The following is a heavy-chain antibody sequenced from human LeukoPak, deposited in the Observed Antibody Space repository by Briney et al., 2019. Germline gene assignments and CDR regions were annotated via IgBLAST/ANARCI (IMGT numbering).Heavy chain of an antibody. CDR3: ARHSSGWSERFDY. D-gene: IGHD6-19*01. CDR2: IYYSGST. J-gene: IGHJ4*02. V-gene: IGHV4-39*01. CDR1: GGSISSSSYY. Sequence: PSETLSLTCTVSGGSISSSSYYWGWIRQPPGKGLEWIGSIYYSGSTYYNPSLKSRVTISVDTSKNRFSLKLSSVTAADTAVYYCARHSSGWSERFDYWGQGTLVTVSS.